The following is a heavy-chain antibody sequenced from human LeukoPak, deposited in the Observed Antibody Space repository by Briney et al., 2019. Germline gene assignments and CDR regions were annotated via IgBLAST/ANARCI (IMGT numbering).Heavy chain of an antibody. CDR3: ARDGDKYYYYYMDV. CDR1: GYTFTSYG. Sequence: ASVKVSCKASGYTFTSYGISWVRQAPGQGLEWMGWINTNTGNPTYAQGFTGRFVFSLDTSVSTAYLQISSLKAEDTAVYYCARDGDKYYYYYMDVWGKGTTVTVSS. V-gene: IGHV7-4-1*02. D-gene: IGHD7-27*01. J-gene: IGHJ6*03. CDR2: INTNTGNP.